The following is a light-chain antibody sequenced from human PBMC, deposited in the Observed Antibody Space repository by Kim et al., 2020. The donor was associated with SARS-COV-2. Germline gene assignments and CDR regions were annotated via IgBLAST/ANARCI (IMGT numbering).Light chain of an antibody. Sequence: GGRLTLSCRARQSDSSSYLTWDQQKPGQAPRLLICGASARATGIPARLSGSGSGTDFTLTISSLQPEGFAVYYWQQDYNLYTLGQGTKLEI. CDR2: GAS. CDR1: QSDSSSY. V-gene: IGKV3D-7*01. CDR3: QQDYNLYT. J-gene: IGKJ2*01.